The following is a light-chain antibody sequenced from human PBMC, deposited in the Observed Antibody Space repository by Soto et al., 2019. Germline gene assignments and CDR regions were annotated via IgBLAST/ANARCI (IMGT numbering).Light chain of an antibody. J-gene: IGKJ2*01. CDR1: QSVSSNY. CDR2: GAS. Sequence: EIVLTQSPDTLSLSPGDRATLSCRASQSVSSNYLVWYQQKPGQALRLLIYGASIRATGIPDRFTGSGSGTAFAITITRLEHEDFAVYYCQQYSGSPSTFGQGTKLEIK. V-gene: IGKV3-20*01. CDR3: QQYSGSPST.